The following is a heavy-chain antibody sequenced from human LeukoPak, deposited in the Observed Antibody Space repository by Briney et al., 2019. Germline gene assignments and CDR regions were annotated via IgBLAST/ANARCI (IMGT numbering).Heavy chain of an antibody. CDR1: GFTFSSYA. CDR3: ARELSGRGAY. Sequence: GGSLRLSCAASGFTFSSYAMHWVRQAPGKGLEWVAVIPYDGSNKYYADSVKGRFTISRDNSKNTLYPQMNSLRAEDTAVYYCARELSGRGAYWGQGTLVTVSS. D-gene: IGHD1-26*01. J-gene: IGHJ4*02. V-gene: IGHV3-30*04. CDR2: IPYDGSNK.